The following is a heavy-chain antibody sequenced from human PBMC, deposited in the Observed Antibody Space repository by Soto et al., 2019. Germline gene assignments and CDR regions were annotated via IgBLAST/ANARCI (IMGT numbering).Heavy chain of an antibody. D-gene: IGHD4-17*01. J-gene: IGHJ5*02. CDR2: IYYSGST. V-gene: IGHV4-59*08. CDR3: AIHIMTTVTTGWFDP. CDR1: GGSISSYY. Sequence: QVQLQESCPGLVKPSETLSLTCTVSGGSISSYYWSWIRQPPGKGLEWIGYIYYSGSTNYNPSLKSRVTISVDTSKNQFSLNLSSVTAADTAVYYCAIHIMTTVTTGWFDPWGQGTLVTVSS.